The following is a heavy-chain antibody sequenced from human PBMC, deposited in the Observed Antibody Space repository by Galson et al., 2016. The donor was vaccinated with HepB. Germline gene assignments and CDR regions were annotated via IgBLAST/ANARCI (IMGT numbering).Heavy chain of an antibody. CDR2: ISDMGAK. CDR1: GFTFSSYE. D-gene: IGHD4-17*01. V-gene: IGHV3-48*03. CDR3: ARDGDDYGDRTFWYFDL. J-gene: IGHJ2*01. Sequence: SLRLSCAASGFTFSSYEMNWVRQAPGKGLECVSYISDMGAKFYADSVKGRFFITRDNAANSLNLQMNSLTAEDTAMYYCARDGDDYGDRTFWYFDLWGRGTLVTVSS.